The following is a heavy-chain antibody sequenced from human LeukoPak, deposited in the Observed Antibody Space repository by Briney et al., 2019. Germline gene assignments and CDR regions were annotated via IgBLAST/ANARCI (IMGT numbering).Heavy chain of an antibody. V-gene: IGHV3-30*18. CDR1: GFTFSSYG. CDR2: ISYDGSNK. CDR3: AKYHWSRSQGWGSFDI. J-gene: IGHJ3*02. Sequence: PGRSLRLSCAASGFTFSSYGMHWVRQAPGKGLEWVAVISYDGSNKYYADSVKGRFTISRDNSKNTLYLQMNSLRAEDTAIYYCAKYHWSRSQGWGSFDIWGQGTVVTVSS. D-gene: IGHD2-2*01.